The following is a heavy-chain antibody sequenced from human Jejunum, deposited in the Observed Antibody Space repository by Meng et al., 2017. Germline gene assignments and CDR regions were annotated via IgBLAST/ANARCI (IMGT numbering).Heavy chain of an antibody. J-gene: IGHJ4*02. CDR3: AGAPNSKYYDY. CDR2: IKEDGSEK. Sequence: GGSLRLSCEASGFSFHNYWMSWVRQVPGKGLEWVANIKEDGSEKNYVDSVKGRFTISRANAKDSLWLQMNSLRGEDTAVYYCAGAPNSKYYDYWGQGILVTVSS. D-gene: IGHD4-23*01. CDR1: GFSFHNYW. V-gene: IGHV3-7*01.